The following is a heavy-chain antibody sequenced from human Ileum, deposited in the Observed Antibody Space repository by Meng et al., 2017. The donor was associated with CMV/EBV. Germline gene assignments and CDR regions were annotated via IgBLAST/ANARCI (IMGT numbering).Heavy chain of an antibody. Sequence: QQSVPGLVNPSRSLSHSSYISGVSVSTNNVAGNWIQQSPLRGLEWLGRTAYRSKWDYEYSVSVESRITISPDTSKNQFSLHLRSVTPEDTAIYYCARESELLRFDHWGQGTLVTVSS. V-gene: IGHV6-1*01. J-gene: IGHJ4*02. CDR3: ARESELLRFDH. CDR2: TAYRSKWDY. CDR1: GVSVSTNNVA. D-gene: IGHD6-6*01.